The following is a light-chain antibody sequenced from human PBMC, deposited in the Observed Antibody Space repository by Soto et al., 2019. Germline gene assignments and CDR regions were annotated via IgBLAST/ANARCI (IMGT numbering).Light chain of an antibody. CDR1: QSINSE. CDR3: QQGHYWPLT. CDR2: GAS. Sequence: EIVMTQSPATLSLSPGERAALSCRASQSINSELAWYQQKPGQPPRLLMYGASTRATGVPARFTGSGSGSEFTPNISALQSADCACYYCQQGHYWPLTFGQGTRLQI. J-gene: IGKJ2*01. V-gene: IGKV3-15*01.